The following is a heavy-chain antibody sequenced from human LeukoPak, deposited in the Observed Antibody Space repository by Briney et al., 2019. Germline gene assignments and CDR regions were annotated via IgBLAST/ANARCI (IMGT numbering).Heavy chain of an antibody. CDR3: ARGPPTIFGVVISYYYYYGMDV. V-gene: IGHV4-4*02. Sequence: SETLSLTCAVSGGSISSSNWWSWVRQPPGKGLEWIGEIYHSGSTNYNPSLKSRVTISVDTSKNQFSLKLSSVTAADTAVYYCARGPPTIFGVVISYYYYYGMDVWGQGTTVTVSS. CDR2: IYHSGST. CDR1: GGSISSSNW. D-gene: IGHD3-3*01. J-gene: IGHJ6*02.